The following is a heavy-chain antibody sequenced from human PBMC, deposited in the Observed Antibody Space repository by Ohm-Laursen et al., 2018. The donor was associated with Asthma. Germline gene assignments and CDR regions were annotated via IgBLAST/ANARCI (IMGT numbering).Heavy chain of an antibody. CDR2: IYYSGST. V-gene: IGHV4-39*01. D-gene: IGHD2-8*02. J-gene: IGHJ5*02. CDR1: GGSISSSSYY. CDR3: ARRLPYCTGGVCYSSWFDP. Sequence: GTLSLTCTVSGGSISSSSYYWGWIRQPPGKGLEWIGSIYYSGSTYYNPSLKSRVTISVDTSKNQFSLKLSSVTAADTAVYYCARRLPYCTGGVCYSSWFDPWGQGTLVTVSS.